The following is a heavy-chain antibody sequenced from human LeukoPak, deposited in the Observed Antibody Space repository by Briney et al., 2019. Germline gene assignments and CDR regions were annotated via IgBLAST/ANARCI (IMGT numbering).Heavy chain of an antibody. CDR1: GFTFSSYG. CDR3: AISREGYNFVGDY. D-gene: IGHD5-24*01. V-gene: IGHV3-30*03. Sequence: PGGSLRLSCAASGFTFSSYGMHWVRQAPGKGLEWVAVISYDGSNKYYTDSVKGRFTISRDNSKNTLYLQMNSLRAEDTAVYYCAISREGYNFVGDYWGQGTLVTVSS. J-gene: IGHJ4*02. CDR2: ISYDGSNK.